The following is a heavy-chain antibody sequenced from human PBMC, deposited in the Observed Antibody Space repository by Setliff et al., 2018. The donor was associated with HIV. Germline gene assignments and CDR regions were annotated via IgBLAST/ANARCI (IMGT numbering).Heavy chain of an antibody. CDR2: ISHSGNT. D-gene: IGHD1-26*01. CDR1: GDSINTHY. CDR3: ARSTVGAGASFP. V-gene: IGHV4-59*11. J-gene: IGHJ5*02. Sequence: KSSETLSLTCTVSGDSINTHYWSWIRRPPGKGLEWIGCISHSGNTNFNPSLNSRVTISLDTSKNQFSLRLTSLTAADTAIYYCARSTVGAGASFPWGRGILVTVSS.